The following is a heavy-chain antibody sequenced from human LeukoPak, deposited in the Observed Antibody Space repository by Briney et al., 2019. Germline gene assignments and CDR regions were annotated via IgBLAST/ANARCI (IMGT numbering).Heavy chain of an antibody. V-gene: IGHV3-30*03. Sequence: GGSLRLSCAASGFTFSSYGMHGVRQAPGKGLEWVAVISYDGSNKYYADSVKGRFTISRDNSKNTLYLQMNSLRAEDTAVYYWARGMTTVFDYWGQGTLVTVSS. CDR3: ARGMTTVFDY. CDR1: GFTFSSYG. CDR2: ISYDGSNK. D-gene: IGHD4-11*01. J-gene: IGHJ4*02.